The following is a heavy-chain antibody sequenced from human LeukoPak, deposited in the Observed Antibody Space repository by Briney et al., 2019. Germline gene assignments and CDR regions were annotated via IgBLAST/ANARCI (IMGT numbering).Heavy chain of an antibody. V-gene: IGHV3-23*01. CDR3: AKTGGWFSSFDY. J-gene: IGHJ4*02. CDR2: ISGSGGST. D-gene: IGHD2-15*01. Sequence: ETLSLTCTASGGSISSYYWSWIRQPPGKGLEWVSAISGSGGSTYYADSVKGRFTISRDNSKNTLYLQMNSLRAEDTAVYYCAKTGGWFSSFDYWGQGTLVTVSS. CDR1: GGSISSYY.